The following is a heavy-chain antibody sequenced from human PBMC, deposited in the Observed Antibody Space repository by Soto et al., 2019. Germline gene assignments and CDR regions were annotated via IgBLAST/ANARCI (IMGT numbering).Heavy chain of an antibody. Sequence: SVKVSCKVSGDTFSTYSISWVPQAPGQGLEWLGGIIPILGTPSYAQSFQGRVTITADKSTSTAYMELSSLRSEDTAVYYCARERARYDRSGYYRPDYWG. CDR2: IIPILGTP. D-gene: IGHD3-22*01. V-gene: IGHV1-69*08. J-gene: IGHJ4*01. CDR1: GDTFSTYS. CDR3: ARERARYDRSGYYRPDY.